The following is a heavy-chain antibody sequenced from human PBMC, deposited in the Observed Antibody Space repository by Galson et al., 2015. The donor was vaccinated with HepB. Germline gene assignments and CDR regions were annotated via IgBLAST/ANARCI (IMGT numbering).Heavy chain of an antibody. V-gene: IGHV3-30-3*01. CDR3: ARYLREPLKYYFDY. J-gene: IGHJ4*02. CDR1: GFTFSSYA. CDR2: ISYDGSNK. D-gene: IGHD1-26*01. Sequence: SLRLSCAASGFTFSSYAMHWVRQAPGKGLEWVAVISYDGSNKYYADSVKGRFTISRDNSKNTLYLQMNSLRAEDTAVYYCARYLREPLKYYFDYWGQGTLVTVSS.